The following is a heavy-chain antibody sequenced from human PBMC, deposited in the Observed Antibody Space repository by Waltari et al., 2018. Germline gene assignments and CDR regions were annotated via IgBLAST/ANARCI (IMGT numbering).Heavy chain of an antibody. CDR3: ARAPLGYCSSTSCQGAFDI. CDR2: IIPIFGTA. D-gene: IGHD2-2*01. Sequence: QVQLVQSGAEVKKPGSSVKVSCKASGGTFSSYAISWVRQAPGQGLEWMGGIIPIFGTANYAQKFQGRVTITADESTSTAYMELSSLRSEDTAVYYCARAPLGYCSSTSCQGAFDIWGQGTMVTVSS. J-gene: IGHJ3*02. CDR1: GGTFSSYA. V-gene: IGHV1-69*12.